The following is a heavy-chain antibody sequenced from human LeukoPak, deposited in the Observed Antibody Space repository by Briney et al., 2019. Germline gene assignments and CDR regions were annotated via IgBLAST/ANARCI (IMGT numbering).Heavy chain of an antibody. CDR1: GFTFDDYA. D-gene: IGHD6-13*01. J-gene: IGHJ4*02. Sequence: GRSLRLSCAASGFTFDDYAMHWVRQAPGKGLEWVSGISWNSGSIGYADSVKGRFTISRDNAKNSLYLQMNSLRAEDTALYYCAKDKRQLVESYFDYWSQGTLVTVSS. CDR3: AKDKRQLVESYFDY. CDR2: ISWNSGSI. V-gene: IGHV3-9*01.